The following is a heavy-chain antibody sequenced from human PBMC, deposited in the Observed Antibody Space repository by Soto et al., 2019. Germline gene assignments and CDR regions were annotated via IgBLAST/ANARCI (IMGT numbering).Heavy chain of an antibody. D-gene: IGHD3-16*01. V-gene: IGHV4-4*02. CDR3: AREEKQLSRYGGDFDY. J-gene: IGHJ4*02. Sequence: SETLSLTCAVSGDSIGSNVWWSWVRQPPGKGLEWIGEVYHNGLTDYNPSLKGRVTMSVDTSKNQFSLKVTSVTAADTAVYFCAREEKQLSRYGGDFDYWGQGILVTVSS. CDR2: VYHNGLT. CDR1: GDSIGSNVW.